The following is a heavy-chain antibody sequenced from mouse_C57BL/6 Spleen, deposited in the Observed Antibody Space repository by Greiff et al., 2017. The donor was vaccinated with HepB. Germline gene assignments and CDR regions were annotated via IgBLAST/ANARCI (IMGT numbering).Heavy chain of an antibody. D-gene: IGHD1-1*01. CDR3: AREGFGTTVVGGYFDV. CDR1: GYTFTSYG. J-gene: IGHJ1*03. V-gene: IGHV1-81*01. Sequence: VQLQQSGAELARPGASVKLSCKASGYTFTSYGISWVKQSTGQGLEWIGEIYPRSGNTYYNEKFKGKATLTADKSSSTAYMELRSLTSEDSAVYVGAREGFGTTVVGGYFDVWGTGTTVTVSS. CDR2: IYPRSGNT.